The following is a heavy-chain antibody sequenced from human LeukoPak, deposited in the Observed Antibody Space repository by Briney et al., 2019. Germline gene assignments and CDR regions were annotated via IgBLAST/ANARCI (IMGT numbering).Heavy chain of an antibody. Sequence: GGSLRLSCAASGFTFSSYSMNWVRQAPGKGLEWVSYISSSGSTIYYADSVKGRFTISRDNSKNTMYLQMNSLRAEDTAVYYCAKDYSKTSYYGSGTYYRPNWFDPWGQGTLVTVSS. CDR1: GFTFSSYS. J-gene: IGHJ5*02. D-gene: IGHD3-10*01. CDR3: AKDYSKTSYYGSGTYYRPNWFDP. V-gene: IGHV3-48*01. CDR2: ISSSGSTI.